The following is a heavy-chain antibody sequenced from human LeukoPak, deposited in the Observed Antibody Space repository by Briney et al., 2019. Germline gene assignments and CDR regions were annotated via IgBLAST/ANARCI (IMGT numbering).Heavy chain of an antibody. D-gene: IGHD3-10*01. CDR2: ISSSSSV. Sequence: PGGSLRLSCAASGFTFSDYYMSWIRQAPGKGLEWVSYISSSSSVYYADSVQGRFTISRDNAKNSLYLQMNSLRAEDTAVYYCARGHYGLDIWGQGTMVTVSS. J-gene: IGHJ3*02. V-gene: IGHV3-11*01. CDR1: GFTFSDYY. CDR3: ARGHYGLDI.